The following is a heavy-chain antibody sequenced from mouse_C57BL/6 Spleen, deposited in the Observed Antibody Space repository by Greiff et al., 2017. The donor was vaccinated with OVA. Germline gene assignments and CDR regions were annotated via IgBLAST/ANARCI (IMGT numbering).Heavy chain of an antibody. CDR3: ARGDNDGYAMDY. CDR1: GYTFTSYW. J-gene: IGHJ4*01. Sequence: QVQLQQPGAELVKPGASVKLTCKASGYTFTSYWMHGVKQRPGQGLEWIGMIHPNSGSTNYNEKFKSKATLTVDKTSSTAYMKLSSLASEDSADCSCARGDNDGYAMDYWGQGTSVTVSS. CDR2: IHPNSGST. V-gene: IGHV1-64*01. D-gene: IGHD2-4*01.